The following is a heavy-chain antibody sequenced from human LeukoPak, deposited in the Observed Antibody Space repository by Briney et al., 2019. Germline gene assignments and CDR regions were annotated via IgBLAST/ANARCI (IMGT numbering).Heavy chain of an antibody. Sequence: PGGSLRLSWAASGFTFSSYAMHWVRQAPGKGLEWVAVISYDGSNKYYADSVKGRFTISRDNSKNTLYLQMNSLRAEDTAVYYCARDRDCSGGSCYSGLYFDYWGQGTLVTVSS. J-gene: IGHJ4*02. CDR1: GFTFSSYA. CDR3: ARDRDCSGGSCYSGLYFDY. D-gene: IGHD2-15*01. CDR2: ISYDGSNK. V-gene: IGHV3-30*04.